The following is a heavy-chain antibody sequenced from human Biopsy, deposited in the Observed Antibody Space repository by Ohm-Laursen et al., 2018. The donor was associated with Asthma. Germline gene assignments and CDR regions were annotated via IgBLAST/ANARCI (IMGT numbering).Heavy chain of an antibody. Sequence: TLSLTCTVSGASITTSPSYWSWLRLLPGKGLEWIGCIYYSGETFFNPSLKNPLFMSLDSSKNQSSLKMTSVTVADTAVYFCARNLPGYTYGPFEDWGQGTLVTVSS. J-gene: IGHJ4*02. CDR2: IYYSGET. CDR1: GASITTSPSY. D-gene: IGHD5-18*01. V-gene: IGHV4-31*01. CDR3: ARNLPGYTYGPFED.